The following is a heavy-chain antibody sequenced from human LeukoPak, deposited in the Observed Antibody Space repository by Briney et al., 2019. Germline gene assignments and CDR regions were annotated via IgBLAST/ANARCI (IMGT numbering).Heavy chain of an antibody. V-gene: IGHV3-7*01. CDR1: GFTFSSYW. CDR3: ARWRGRQSEFDY. Sequence: PGGSLRLSCEASGFTFSSYWMSWVRQAPGKGLEWVAHIKEDESDEYYVDSVRGRFTASRDNAKNSVNLQMNSPRVEDTAVYYCARWRGRQSEFDYWGQGTLVTVSS. CDR2: IKEDESDE. D-gene: IGHD1-1*01. J-gene: IGHJ4*02.